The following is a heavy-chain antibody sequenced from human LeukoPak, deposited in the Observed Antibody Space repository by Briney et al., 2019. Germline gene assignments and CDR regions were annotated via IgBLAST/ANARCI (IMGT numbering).Heavy chain of an antibody. Sequence: SETLSLTCTVSGGSISSGSYYWSWIRQPAGKGLEWIGRIYTSGSTNYNPSLKSRVTISVDTSKNQFSLKLTSVTAADTAVYYCARGVGPTTAQSTFDYWGQGALVTVSS. D-gene: IGHD1-26*01. V-gene: IGHV4-61*02. CDR2: IYTSGST. CDR1: GGSISSGSYY. CDR3: ARGVGPTTAQSTFDY. J-gene: IGHJ4*02.